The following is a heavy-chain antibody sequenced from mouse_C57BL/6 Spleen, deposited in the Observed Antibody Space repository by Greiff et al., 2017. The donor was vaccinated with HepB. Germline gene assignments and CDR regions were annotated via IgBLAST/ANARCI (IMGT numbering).Heavy chain of an antibody. CDR3: ARGQLRLRMDY. J-gene: IGHJ4*01. D-gene: IGHD3-2*02. Sequence: VQLQQSGPELVKPGASVKISCKASGYAFSSSWMNWVKQRPGKGLEWIGRIYPGDGDTNYNGKFKGKATLTADKSSSTAYMQLSSLTSEDSAVYCCARGQLRLRMDYWGQGTSVTVSS. CDR2: IYPGDGDT. CDR1: GYAFSSSW. V-gene: IGHV1-82*01.